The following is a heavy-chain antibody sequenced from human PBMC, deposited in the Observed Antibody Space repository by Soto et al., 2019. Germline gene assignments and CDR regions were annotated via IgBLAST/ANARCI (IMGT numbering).Heavy chain of an antibody. J-gene: IGHJ5*02. V-gene: IGHV1-69*13. CDR3: ARDYCSGGSCYPSGSWFDP. Sequence: SVKVSCKASGGTFSSYAISWVRQAPGQGLEWMGGIIPIFGTANYAQKFQGRVTITADESTSTAYMELSSLRSEDTAVYYCARDYCSGGSCYPSGSWFDPWGQGTLVTVSS. D-gene: IGHD2-15*01. CDR1: GGTFSSYA. CDR2: IIPIFGTA.